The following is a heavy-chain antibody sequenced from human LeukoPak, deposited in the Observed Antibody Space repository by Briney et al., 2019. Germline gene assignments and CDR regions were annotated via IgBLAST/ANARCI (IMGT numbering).Heavy chain of an antibody. J-gene: IGHJ4*02. CDR3: ARVSSASGTYYPHYFDY. D-gene: IGHD3-10*01. Sequence: GGSLRLSCAASGFTFSNAWMSWVRQAPGKGLEWVANINQDLFEDYYVDSVKGRFSISRDNAENSLYLQMNSLRGDDTAVYFCARVSSASGTYYPHYFDYWGQGTLVTVSS. V-gene: IGHV3-7*01. CDR1: GFTFSNAW. CDR2: INQDLFED.